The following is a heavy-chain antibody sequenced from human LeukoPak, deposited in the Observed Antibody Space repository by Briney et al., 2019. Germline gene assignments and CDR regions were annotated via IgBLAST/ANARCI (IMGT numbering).Heavy chain of an antibody. Sequence: SVKVSCKLSRYTFTGYYMQWVRQPDERGREWMGWINPNSERTNYAQKYQGRVTMTRDTSISTAYMEPSRLRSDDTAVCYGARVTDDYGDYNWFDPWGQGTLVTVSS. CDR2: INPNSERT. CDR1: RYTFTGYY. J-gene: IGHJ5*02. D-gene: IGHD4-17*01. V-gene: IGHV1-2*02. CDR3: ARVTDDYGDYNWFDP.